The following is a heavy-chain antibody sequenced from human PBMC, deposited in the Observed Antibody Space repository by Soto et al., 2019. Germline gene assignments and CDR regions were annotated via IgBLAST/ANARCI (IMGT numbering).Heavy chain of an antibody. CDR2: IYPGDSAT. J-gene: IGHJ6*02. Sequence: GESLKISCKGSGYSFTSYWIGWVRQMPGKGLEWMGIIYPGDSATRYSPSFQGQVTISADKSISTAYLQWSSLKASDTARYYCARPGEPDYYYYGMDVWGQGTAVTVSS. CDR3: ARPGEPDYYYYGMDV. CDR1: GYSFTSYW. D-gene: IGHD3-16*01. V-gene: IGHV5-51*01.